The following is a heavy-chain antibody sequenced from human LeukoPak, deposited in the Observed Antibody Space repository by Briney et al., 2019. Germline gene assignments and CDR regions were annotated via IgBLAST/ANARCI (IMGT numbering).Heavy chain of an antibody. CDR3: VKDGGYHGSGSSYYFDY. CDR1: GFTFSSYS. V-gene: IGHV3-48*02. D-gene: IGHD3-10*01. CDR2: ISGSSSTI. J-gene: IGHJ4*02. Sequence: PGGALRLSCAASGFTFSSYSMNWVRQAPGKGLEWVSYISGSSSTIHYAHSVKGRFTISRDNAKNSLHLQMNSLRDEDTAVYYCVKDGGYHGSGSSYYFDYWGQGTLVTVSS.